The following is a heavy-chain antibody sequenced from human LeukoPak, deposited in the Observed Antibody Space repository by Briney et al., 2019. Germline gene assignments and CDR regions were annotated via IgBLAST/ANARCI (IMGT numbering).Heavy chain of an antibody. V-gene: IGHV3-30*18. D-gene: IGHD6-19*01. CDR3: AKDRSSGWYSFQH. J-gene: IGHJ1*01. Sequence: PGRSLRPSCGASGFTFSSYGMHGGAKAPGKGRGGGAVISYDGSNKYYADSVKGRFTISRDNSKNTLYLQMNSLRPEDTAVYYCAKDRSSGWYSFQHWGQGTLVSVSS. CDR1: GFTFSSYG. CDR2: ISYDGSNK.